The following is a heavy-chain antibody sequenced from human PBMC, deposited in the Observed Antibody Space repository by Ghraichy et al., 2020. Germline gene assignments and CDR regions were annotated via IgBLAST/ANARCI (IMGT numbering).Heavy chain of an antibody. CDR3: AKDSSSWYVSLNCFYYGMDV. Sequence: GGSLRLSCVASGFTLSTFAMTWVRRAPGKGLEWLALILYDVSKKYYGDSVKGRFTFSRDNSKNSLYLEMNSLRADDTAVYYCAKDSSSWYVSLNCFYYGMDVWAPGTSVTLSS. CDR1: GFTLSTFA. J-gene: IGHJ6*02. V-gene: IGHV3-30*18. D-gene: IGHD6-13*01. CDR2: ILYDVSKK.